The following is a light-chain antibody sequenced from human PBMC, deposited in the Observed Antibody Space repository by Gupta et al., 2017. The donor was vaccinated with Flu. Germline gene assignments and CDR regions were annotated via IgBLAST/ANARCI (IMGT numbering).Light chain of an antibody. J-gene: IGLJ2*01. CDR2: GKN. CDR1: SLRSYY. CDR3: NSRDSSGNHLL. Sequence: GQTVRITCQGDSLRSYYASWYQQKPGQAPVLVIYGKNNRPSGIPDRFSGSSSGNTASLTITGAQAEDEADYYCNSRDSSGNHLLFGGGTKLTVL. V-gene: IGLV3-19*01.